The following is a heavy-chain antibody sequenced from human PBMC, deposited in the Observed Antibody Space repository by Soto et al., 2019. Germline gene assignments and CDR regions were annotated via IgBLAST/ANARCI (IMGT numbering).Heavy chain of an antibody. Sequence: SVKVSCKESGGTFSSYAIAWVRQAPGQGLEWMGGIIPIFGIPNYAQKFQGRVAITADESTNTAYMELSSLRSDDTAVYYCAKAAQTRFNWNDLGNWFDPWSQGTLVTVSS. CDR1: GGTFSSYA. D-gene: IGHD1-1*01. CDR3: AKAAQTRFNWNDLGNWFDP. J-gene: IGHJ5*02. CDR2: IIPIFGIP. V-gene: IGHV1-69*13.